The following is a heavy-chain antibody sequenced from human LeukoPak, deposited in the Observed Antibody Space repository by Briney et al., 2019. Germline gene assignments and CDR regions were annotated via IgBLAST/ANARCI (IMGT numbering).Heavy chain of an antibody. CDR3: ARAVYDSSGPTDY. CDR2: INRSGST. V-gene: IGHV4-34*01. Sequence: SETLSLTCAVYGGSFSGYYWSWIRQPPGMGLEWIGEINRSGSTNYNPSLKSRVTISVDTSKNQFSLKLSSVTAADTAVYYCARAVYDSSGPTDYWGQGTLVTVPS. D-gene: IGHD3-22*01. J-gene: IGHJ4*02. CDR1: GGSFSGYY.